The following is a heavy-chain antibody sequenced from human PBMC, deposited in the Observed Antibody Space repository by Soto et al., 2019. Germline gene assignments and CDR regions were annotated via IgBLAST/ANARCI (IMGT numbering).Heavy chain of an antibody. Sequence: QVQLVQSGAEVKKPGASVKVSCKASGYTFTNYDINWVRQATGQGLEWMGRMNPNSGNTGYAQKFQGRVTMTRNSYLTTAYMELSSLRSEDTAVYYCARRPSSGWSWYFDLWGRGTLVTVSS. J-gene: IGHJ2*01. D-gene: IGHD6-19*01. CDR2: MNPNSGNT. V-gene: IGHV1-8*01. CDR1: GYTFTNYD. CDR3: ARRPSSGWSWYFDL.